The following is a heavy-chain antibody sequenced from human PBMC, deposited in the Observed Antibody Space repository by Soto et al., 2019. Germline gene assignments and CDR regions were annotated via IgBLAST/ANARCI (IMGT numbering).Heavy chain of an antibody. D-gene: IGHD2-15*01. Sequence: SVKVCCKASGDTFTSYYMHWVRQAPGQGLEWMGIINPSGGSTSYAQKFQGRVTMTRDTSTSTVYMELNSLRAEDTAVYYCAKEYCSGGSCYWHDYWGQGTLVTVSS. V-gene: IGHV1-46*01. CDR1: GDTFTSYY. CDR2: INPSGGST. J-gene: IGHJ4*02. CDR3: AKEYCSGGSCYWHDY.